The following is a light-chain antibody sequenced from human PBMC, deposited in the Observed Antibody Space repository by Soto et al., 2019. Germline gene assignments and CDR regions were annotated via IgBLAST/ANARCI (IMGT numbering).Light chain of an antibody. Sequence: QSALTQPRSVSGSPGQSVTISCTGTSSDVGGYKYVSWYQQHPGKDPKLMIHDVTRRPSGVPDRFSGSKSGNTASLTISGLQAEDEADYYCCSYAGSYTWVFGGGTKLTVL. CDR3: CSYAGSYTWV. CDR2: DVT. CDR1: SSDVGGYKY. J-gene: IGLJ3*02. V-gene: IGLV2-11*01.